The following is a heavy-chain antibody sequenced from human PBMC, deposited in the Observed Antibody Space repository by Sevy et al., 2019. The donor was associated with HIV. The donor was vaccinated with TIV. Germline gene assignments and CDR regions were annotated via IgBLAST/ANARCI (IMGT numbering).Heavy chain of an antibody. D-gene: IGHD3-3*01. CDR3: VREDINAPRTLLSFDI. J-gene: IGHJ3*02. V-gene: IGHV1-2*06. CDR1: GYIFSDYN. CDR2: INPNSGVT. Sequence: ASVKVSCKTTGYIFSDYNMHWVQQVPGQGLEWMALINPNSGVTIYAHNFRGRVSVTRDTSMGTAYMELSGLTSDDTAVYYCVREDINAPRTLLSFDIWGQGKMVTVSS.